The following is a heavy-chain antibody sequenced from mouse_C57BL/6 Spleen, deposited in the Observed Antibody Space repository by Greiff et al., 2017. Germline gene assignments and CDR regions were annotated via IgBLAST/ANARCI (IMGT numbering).Heavy chain of an antibody. Sequence: QVQLQQSGPELVKPGASVKISCKASGYAFSSSWMNWVKQRPGRGLEWIGRIYPGDGDTNYNGKFKGKAILTADKSSSTAYMQLSSLTSEDSAVYCCARGTTAYYYAMDYWGQGTSVTVSS. CDR2: IYPGDGDT. V-gene: IGHV1-82*01. J-gene: IGHJ4*01. CDR3: ARGTTAYYYAMDY. CDR1: GYAFSSSW. D-gene: IGHD1-2*01.